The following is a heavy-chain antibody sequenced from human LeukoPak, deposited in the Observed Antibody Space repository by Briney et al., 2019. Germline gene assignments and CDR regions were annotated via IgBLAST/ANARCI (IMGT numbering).Heavy chain of an antibody. J-gene: IGHJ6*02. V-gene: IGHV4-59*01. CDR2: IYYSGST. CDR1: GGSISSYF. CDR3: ARDPRYYYSSGYFYGMDV. D-gene: IGHD3-22*01. Sequence: SETLSHTRTVSGGSISSYFWSWMRQPPGKGPEWIGYIYYSGSTNYNPSLKSRVTISVDTSKNQFSLKLSSVTAADTAVYYCARDPRYYYSSGYFYGMDVWGQGTTVTVSS.